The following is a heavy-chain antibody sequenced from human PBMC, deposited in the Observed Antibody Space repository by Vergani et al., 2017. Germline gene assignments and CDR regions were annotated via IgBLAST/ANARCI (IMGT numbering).Heavy chain of an antibody. CDR1: GYTFTDYF. V-gene: IGHV1-2*02. D-gene: IGHD2-2*01. J-gene: IGHJ4*02. Sequence: QVQLVQSGAEVKKPGASVEVSCKASGYTFTDYFMHWVRQAPGQGLEWMGWINPNSGGTNYAQKIQGGVTMTRDTSISTAYMELSNLRSDDTAVYYCAXVGTSSNRDYFDDWGQGTLVTVSS. CDR2: INPNSGGT. CDR3: AXVGTSSNRDYFDD.